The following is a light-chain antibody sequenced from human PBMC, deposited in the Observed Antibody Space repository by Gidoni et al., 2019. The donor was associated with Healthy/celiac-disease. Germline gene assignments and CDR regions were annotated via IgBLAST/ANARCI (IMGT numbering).Light chain of an antibody. V-gene: IGKV1-5*03. CDR3: QQYNSYSRT. CDR2: KAS. J-gene: IGKJ3*01. Sequence: DIQMTQSPSTLSASVGDRVTITCRASQSISSWLAWYQQKPGKAPKLLIYKASSLESGVPSSFSGSGSGTEFTLTISSLQPDDFATYYCQQYNSYSRTFGPGTKVDIK. CDR1: QSISSW.